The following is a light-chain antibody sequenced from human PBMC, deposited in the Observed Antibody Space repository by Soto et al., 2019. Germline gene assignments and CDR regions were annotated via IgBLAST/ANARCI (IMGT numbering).Light chain of an antibody. J-gene: IGKJ1*01. CDR1: QSVGSS. CDR3: LQYSNGPRT. V-gene: IGKV3-15*01. Sequence: ETVMTQSPATLSVSPGEGATLSCRASQSVGSSLAWYQHKPDQAPRLLIYGATTRATGIPARFRGSGYGAEFTLTINSLQSEDFALYYCLQYSNGPRTCGQGTKVDI. CDR2: GAT.